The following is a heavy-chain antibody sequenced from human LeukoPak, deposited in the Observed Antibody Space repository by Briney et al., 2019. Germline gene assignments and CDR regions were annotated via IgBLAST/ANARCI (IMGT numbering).Heavy chain of an antibody. CDR2: IYYSGST. D-gene: IGHD2-2*01. Sequence: SETLSLTCTVSGCSISSSSYYWGWIRQPPGKGLEWIGSIYYSGSTYYNPSLKSRVTISVDTSKNQFSLKLTSVTAADTAIYYCARHKLSGRAVPAAIDYWGQGTLVTVSS. CDR1: GCSISSSSYY. CDR3: ARHKLSGRAVPAAIDY. J-gene: IGHJ4*02. V-gene: IGHV4-39*01.